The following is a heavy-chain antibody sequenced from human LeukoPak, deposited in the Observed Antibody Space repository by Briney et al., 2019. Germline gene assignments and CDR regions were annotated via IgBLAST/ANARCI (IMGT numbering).Heavy chain of an antibody. J-gene: IGHJ1*01. CDR1: GGSISSSNW. D-gene: IGHD2-15*01. CDR3: ARLTQYCSDGSCYGRYFQH. CDR2: IYHSGST. V-gene: IGHV4-4*02. Sequence: SETLSLTRAVSGGSISSSNWWSWVRQPPGKGLEWIGEIYHSGSTNYNPSLKSRVTISVDKSKNQFSLKLSSVTAADTAVYYCARLTQYCSDGSCYGRYFQHWGQGTLVTVSS.